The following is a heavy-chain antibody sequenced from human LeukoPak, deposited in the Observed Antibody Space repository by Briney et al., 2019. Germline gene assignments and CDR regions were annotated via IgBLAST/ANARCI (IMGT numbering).Heavy chain of an antibody. CDR2: LHYSGST. CDR1: AVSIISSIYY. J-gene: IGHJ4*02. CDR3: GRKEGYDIFDY. D-gene: IGHD5-12*01. V-gene: IGHV4-39*01. Sequence: SETLSLTCSVSAVSIISSIYYWGWIRQPPGKGLEWIGSLHYSGSTYIHPSLKSRVTISVDTSKNQFSLKLRSVTATDTAVYYCGRKEGYDIFDYLGQGILVTVSS.